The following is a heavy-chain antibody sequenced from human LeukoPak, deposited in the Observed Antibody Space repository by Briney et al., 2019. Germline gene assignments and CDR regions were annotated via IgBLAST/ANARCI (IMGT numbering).Heavy chain of an antibody. Sequence: KTGGSLRLFCAASGFTFRRYSVNSVPQAPGKRLEWVSSISSSSSSIYYADSVKGRFTISRDNAKNSLYLQMNSLRAEDTAVYYCARDQRAFDIWGQGTMVTVSS. CDR2: ISSSSSSI. J-gene: IGHJ3*02. CDR1: GFTFRRYS. CDR3: ARDQRAFDI. V-gene: IGHV3-21*01. D-gene: IGHD6-25*01.